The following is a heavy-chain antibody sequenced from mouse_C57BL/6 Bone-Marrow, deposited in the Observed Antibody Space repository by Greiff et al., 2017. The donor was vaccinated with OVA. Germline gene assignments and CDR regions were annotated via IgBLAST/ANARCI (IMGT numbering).Heavy chain of an antibody. CDR2: ISYDGSN. Sequence: EVKLQESGPGLVKPSQSLSLTCSVTGYSITSGYYWNWIRQFPGNKLEWMGYISYDGSNNYNPSLKNRISITRDTSKNQFFLKLNSVTTEDTATYYCARDYYGSSYLPYYYAMDYWGQGTSVTVSS. J-gene: IGHJ4*01. D-gene: IGHD1-1*01. CDR1: GYSITSGYY. V-gene: IGHV3-6*01. CDR3: ARDYYGSSYLPYYYAMDY.